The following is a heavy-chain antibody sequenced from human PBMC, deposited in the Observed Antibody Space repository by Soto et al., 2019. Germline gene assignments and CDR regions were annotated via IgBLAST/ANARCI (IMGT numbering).Heavy chain of an antibody. CDR2: IWYDGSNK. CDR3: ARDSGYTDAFDI. Sequence: GGSLRLSCAASGFTFSSYGMHWVRQAPGKGLEWVAVIWYDGSNKYYADSVKGRFTISRDNSKNTLYLQMNSLRAEDTAVYYCARDSGYTDAFDIWGQGTMVTVSS. J-gene: IGHJ3*02. D-gene: IGHD3-9*01. CDR1: GFTFSSYG. V-gene: IGHV3-33*01.